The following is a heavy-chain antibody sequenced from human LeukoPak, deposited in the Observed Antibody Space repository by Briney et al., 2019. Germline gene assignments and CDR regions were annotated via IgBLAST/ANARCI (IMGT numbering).Heavy chain of an antibody. CDR1: GFTFSSYA. J-gene: IGHJ4*02. CDR3: EYSSGYSMSDY. D-gene: IGHD3-22*01. Sequence: GRSLRLSCAASGFTFSSYAMHWVRQAPGKGLEWVAVISYDGSNKYYADSVKGRFTISRDNSKNTLYLQMNSLRAEDTAVYYCEYSSGYSMSDYWGQGTLVTVSS. V-gene: IGHV3-30-3*01. CDR2: ISYDGSNK.